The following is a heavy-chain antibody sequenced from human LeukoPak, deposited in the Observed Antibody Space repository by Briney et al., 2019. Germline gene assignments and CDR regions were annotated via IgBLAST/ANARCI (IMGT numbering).Heavy chain of an antibody. CDR1: GLTFSFSVYS. CDR2: IISSSSYI. D-gene: IGHD5-18*01. J-gene: IGHJ4*02. Sequence: SGGSLRLSCAASGLTFSFSVYSMNWVRQAPGKGLEWVSSIISSSSYIYYADSVKGRFTISRDNAKNSLYLQMNTLRVEDTAVYYCATSGYHYGLVDYWGQGTLVTVSS. CDR3: ATSGYHYGLVDY. V-gene: IGHV3-21*01.